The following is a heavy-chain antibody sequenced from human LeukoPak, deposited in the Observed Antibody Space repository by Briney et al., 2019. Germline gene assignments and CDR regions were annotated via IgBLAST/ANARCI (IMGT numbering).Heavy chain of an antibody. Sequence: PSETLSLTCTVSGGSISSSSYYWGWLRQPPGTGLEWIGSIYYSGSTYYNPSLKSRVTISVDTSKNQFSLKLSSVTAADTAVYYCARENRYSFDYWGQGTLVTVSS. CDR1: GGSISSSSYY. CDR2: IYYSGST. CDR3: ARENRYSFDY. V-gene: IGHV4-39*07. J-gene: IGHJ4*02. D-gene: IGHD5-18*01.